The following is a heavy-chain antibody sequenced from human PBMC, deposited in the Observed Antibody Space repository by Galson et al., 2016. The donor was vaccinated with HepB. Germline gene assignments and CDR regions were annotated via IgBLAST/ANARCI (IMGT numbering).Heavy chain of an antibody. V-gene: IGHV3-21*04. CDR1: GFNFSSYS. D-gene: IGHD2-21*01. CDR2: ISSSSSYI. CDR3: ANIPRSGPFDY. J-gene: IGHJ4*02. Sequence: SLRLSCAASGFNFSSYSMNWVRQAPGKGLEWVSSISSSSSYIYYADSVKGRFTISRDNAKNSLYLQMNSLRAEDTAVYYCANIPRSGPFDYWGQGTQVTVSS.